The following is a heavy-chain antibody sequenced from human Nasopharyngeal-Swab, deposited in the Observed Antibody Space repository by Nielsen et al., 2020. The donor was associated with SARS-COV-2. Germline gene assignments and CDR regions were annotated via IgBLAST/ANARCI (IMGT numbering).Heavy chain of an antibody. CDR2: IRSRASGGTT. D-gene: IGHD6-6*01. V-gene: IGHV3-49*03. Sequence: GESLKISCPGSGFSIADSFMIWFRQAPGKGLEWVGFIRSRASGGTTEYAASVRGRFTVSRDDSINIVYLQMNSLKTEDTAVYYCSRISSSSSSRYFYYMDVWGKGTTVTVS. CDR3: SRISSSSSSRYFYYMDV. CDR1: GFSIADSF. J-gene: IGHJ6*03.